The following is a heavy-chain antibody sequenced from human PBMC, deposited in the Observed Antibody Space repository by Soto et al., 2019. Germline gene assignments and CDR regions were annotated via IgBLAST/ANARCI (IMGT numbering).Heavy chain of an antibody. CDR3: ARGMEYNWNDEAYYYYMDV. CDR2: ISSSSSYI. Sequence: PGGSLRLSCAASGFTFSSYSMNWVRQAPGKGLEWVSSISSSSSYIYYADSVKGRFTISRDNAKNSLYLQMNSLRAEDTAVYYCARGMEYNWNDEAYYYYMDVWGKGTTVTVSS. D-gene: IGHD1-1*01. V-gene: IGHV3-21*01. J-gene: IGHJ6*03. CDR1: GFTFSSYS.